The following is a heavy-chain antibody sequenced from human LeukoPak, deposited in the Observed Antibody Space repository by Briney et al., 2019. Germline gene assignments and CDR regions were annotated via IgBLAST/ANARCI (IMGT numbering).Heavy chain of an antibody. J-gene: IGHJ6*03. CDR1: GFTFSSYW. D-gene: IGHD6-13*01. Sequence: GGSLRLSCAASGFTFSSYWMSWVRQAPGKGLEGVANIKQDGSEKYYVDSVKGRFTISRDNAKNSLYLQMNSLRAEDTAVYYCAREGIAAADYYYYYMDVWGKGTTVTVSS. CDR2: IKQDGSEK. V-gene: IGHV3-7*01. CDR3: AREGIAAADYYYYYMDV.